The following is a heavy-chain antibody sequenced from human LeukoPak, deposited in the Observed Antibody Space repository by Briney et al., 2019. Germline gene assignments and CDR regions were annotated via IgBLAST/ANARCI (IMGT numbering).Heavy chain of an antibody. CDR1: GFTFSSYS. J-gene: IGHJ4*01. CDR2: ISSSSSYI. V-gene: IGHV3-21*06. D-gene: IGHD1-14*01. Sequence: GGSLRLSCAASGFTFSSYSMNWVRQAPGKGLEWVSSISSSSSYIYYADSVKGRFTISRDNVKNSLFLQMNSLRTEDTAFYYCAKLLRDVTIYDFWGHGAQVTVSS. CDR3: AKLLRDVTIYDF.